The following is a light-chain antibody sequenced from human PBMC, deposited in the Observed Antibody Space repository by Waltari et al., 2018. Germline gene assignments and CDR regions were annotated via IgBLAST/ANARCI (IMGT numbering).Light chain of an antibody. CDR1: TSNIGSNT. J-gene: IGLJ3*02. Sequence: QSVLTQPPSASGTPGQRVTISCSGSTSNIGSNTVNWYRQLPGTAPKLLIYTNNQQPSGVPDRFSGSKSGTSASLAISGLQSEDEADYYCASWDDSLIWVFGGGTKLTVL. CDR2: TNN. V-gene: IGLV1-44*01. CDR3: ASWDDSLIWV.